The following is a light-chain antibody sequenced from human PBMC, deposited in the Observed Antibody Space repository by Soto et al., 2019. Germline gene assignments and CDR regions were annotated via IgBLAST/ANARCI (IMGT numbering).Light chain of an antibody. CDR1: QSVSTW. J-gene: IGKJ1*01. V-gene: IGKV1-5*01. CDR2: DAS. CDR3: QQYNSYSPT. Sequence: DIQMTQSPSSLSASVGDTVTITCRASQSVSTWLAWYQQRAGKAPKLLIYDASSLESGVPSRFRGFGSGTELTLTISSLQPEDSATYYCQQYNSYSPTFDQGTKVEV.